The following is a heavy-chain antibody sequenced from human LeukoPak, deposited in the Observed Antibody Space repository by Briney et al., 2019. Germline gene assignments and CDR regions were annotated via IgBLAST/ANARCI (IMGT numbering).Heavy chain of an antibody. CDR2: ISASAGST. J-gene: IGHJ4*02. D-gene: IGHD3-10*01. V-gene: IGHV3-23*01. CDR1: GFTFSSYA. Sequence: PGGSLRLSCAASGFTFSSYAMSWVRQAPGKGLEWVSTISASAGSTYYADSVEGRLTISRDNSKNTVYLQMNSLRAEDTAVYYCAKTRITMVRGEIDWGQGTLVTVSS. CDR3: AKTRITMVRGEID.